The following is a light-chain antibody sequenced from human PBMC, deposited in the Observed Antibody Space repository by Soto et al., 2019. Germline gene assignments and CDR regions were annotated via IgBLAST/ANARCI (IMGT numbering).Light chain of an antibody. J-gene: IGLJ1*01. CDR2: EVS. Sequence: QSALTQPASVSVSPGQSITISCTGTSSDVGGYNYVSWYQQHPGKAPKLMIYEVSNRPSGVSNRFSGSKSGNTASLTISGLQAEDEADYYCSSYTSSSTLVFRTGTKLTVL. V-gene: IGLV2-14*01. CDR1: SSDVGGYNY. CDR3: SSYTSSSTLV.